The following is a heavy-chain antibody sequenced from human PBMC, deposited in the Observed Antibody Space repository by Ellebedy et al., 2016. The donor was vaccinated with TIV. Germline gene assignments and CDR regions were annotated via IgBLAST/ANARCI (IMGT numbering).Heavy chain of an antibody. CDR2: INSDGKNTTYAEFVKGQFTT. D-gene: IGHD6-13*01. V-gene: IGHV3-74*01. CDR3: VRDARNSSNLGLGY. J-gene: IGHJ4*02. Sequence: GESLKISCATSGFSFTNYWMHWVRQAPGKGLVWVARINSDGKNTTYAEFVKGQFTTSYADSVKGRFTISRDNAKSTLFLQMDSLRVDDSAIYYCVRDARNSSNLGLGYWGQGTLVTVSS. CDR1: GFSFTNYW.